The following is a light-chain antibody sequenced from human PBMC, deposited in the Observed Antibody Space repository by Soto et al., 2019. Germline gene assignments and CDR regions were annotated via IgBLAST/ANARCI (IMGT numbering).Light chain of an antibody. Sequence: EIVMTQSPATLSVSPGERATLSCRASQGVSSNLAWYQQKPGLAPRLLIYGASTRAPGIPARFRGRGSGPEFTLTISSLQSEDFAVYYCQQYNIWPITFGQGTRLEF. V-gene: IGKV3-15*01. CDR3: QQYNIWPIT. CDR1: QGVSSN. J-gene: IGKJ5*01. CDR2: GAS.